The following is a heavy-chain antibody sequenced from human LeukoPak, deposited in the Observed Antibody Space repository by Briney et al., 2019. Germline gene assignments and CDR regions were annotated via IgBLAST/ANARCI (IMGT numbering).Heavy chain of an antibody. V-gene: IGHV4-59*08. CDR3: ARHRSSNCTNGVCCSWFDP. J-gene: IGHJ5*02. CDR2: MYYSGST. D-gene: IGHD2-8*01. Sequence: SETLSLTRTVSGGSISSYYWSWIRQPPGRGVEWVGCMYYSGSTNYNPSHNSPVTISVDTTTNQFSLKLSSLTAADAAVYYSARHRSSNCTNGVCCSWFDPWGQGTLVTVSS. CDR1: GGSISSYY.